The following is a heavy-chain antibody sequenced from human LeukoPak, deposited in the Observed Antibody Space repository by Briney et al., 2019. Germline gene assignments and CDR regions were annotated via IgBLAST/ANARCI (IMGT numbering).Heavy chain of an antibody. J-gene: IGHJ4*02. CDR2: INPSGGST. CDR1: GYTFTSYY. Sequence: ASVKVSCKASGYTFTSYYMHWVRQAPGQGLEWMGIINPSGGSTSYAQKFQGRVTMTRDTSTSTVYMELSSLRSEDTAVYYCARDRPDLERDRDFDYWGQGTLVTVSS. CDR3: ARDRPDLERDRDFDY. D-gene: IGHD1-1*01. V-gene: IGHV1-46*01.